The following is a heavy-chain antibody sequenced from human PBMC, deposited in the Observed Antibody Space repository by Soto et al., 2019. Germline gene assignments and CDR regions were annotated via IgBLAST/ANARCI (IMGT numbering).Heavy chain of an antibody. CDR3: ARVIAAAGKHNWFDP. V-gene: IGHV4-31*11. D-gene: IGHD6-13*01. CDR2: IYYSGST. CDR1: GGSISSSNW. J-gene: IGHJ5*02. Sequence: SETLSLTCAVSGGSISSSNWWSWVRQHPGKGLEWIGYIYYSGSTYYNPSLKSRVTISVDTSKNQFSLKLSSVTAADTAVYYCARVIAAAGKHNWFDPWGQGTLVTVSS.